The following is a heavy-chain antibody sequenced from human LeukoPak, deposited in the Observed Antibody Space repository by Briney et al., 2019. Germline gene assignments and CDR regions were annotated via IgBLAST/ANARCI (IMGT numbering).Heavy chain of an antibody. CDR3: ARARYCSGGSCYAEY. Sequence: HGESLKISCKGSGYSFTSYWIGWVRQMPAKGLEWMGIIYPGDSDTRYSPSFQGQVTISADKSIGTAYLQWSSLKASDTAMYYCARARYCSGGSCYAEYWGQGTLVTVSP. J-gene: IGHJ4*02. V-gene: IGHV5-51*01. CDR2: IYPGDSDT. D-gene: IGHD2-15*01. CDR1: GYSFTSYW.